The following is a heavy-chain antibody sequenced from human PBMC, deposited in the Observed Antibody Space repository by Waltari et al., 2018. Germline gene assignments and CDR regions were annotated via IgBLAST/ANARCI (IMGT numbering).Heavy chain of an antibody. V-gene: IGHV1-69-2*01. J-gene: IGHJ4*02. CDR2: VDPAGGAT. Sequence: EVQLVQSGAEVKKPGATVKISCKVAGDTFTDYYMHWGQQAPGKGLEGMGLVDPAGGATLYAEKFQGSVTITADTSTATAYMELSSLRSEDTAVYYCATGCSSGSCYSEFDSWGQGTLVPVSS. D-gene: IGHD2-15*01. CDR1: GDTFTDYY. CDR3: ATGCSSGSCYSEFDS.